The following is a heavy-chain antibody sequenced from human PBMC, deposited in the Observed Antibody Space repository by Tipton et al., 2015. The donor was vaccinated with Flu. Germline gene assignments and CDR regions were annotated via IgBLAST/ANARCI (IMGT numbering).Heavy chain of an antibody. CDR3: ARGPPYGSGRGYFDY. V-gene: IGHV1-69*10. CDR2: IIPILGTP. CDR1: GGAFSSNA. J-gene: IGHJ4*02. D-gene: IGHD3-10*01. Sequence: QLVQSGAEVKKPGASVKVSCKSSGGAFSSNAIHWVRQAPGQGLEWMGGIIPILGTPNYAQKFQDRVTITADRSTSTAYMELSSLRSEDTAVYYCARGPPYGSGRGYFDYWGQGTLVPVSS.